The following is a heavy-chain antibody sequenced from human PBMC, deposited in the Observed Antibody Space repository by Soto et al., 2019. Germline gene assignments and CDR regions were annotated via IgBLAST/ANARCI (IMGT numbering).Heavy chain of an antibody. Sequence: SETLSLTCAVSGGSISSSNWWSWVRQPPGKGLEWIGEIYHSGSTNYNPSLKSRVTISVDKSKNQFSLKLSSVTAADTAVYYCARGPPPQPRIAAAGTGWFDPWGQGTLVTVSS. CDR1: GGSISSSNW. J-gene: IGHJ5*02. CDR3: ARGPPPQPRIAAAGTGWFDP. D-gene: IGHD6-13*01. V-gene: IGHV4-4*02. CDR2: IYHSGST.